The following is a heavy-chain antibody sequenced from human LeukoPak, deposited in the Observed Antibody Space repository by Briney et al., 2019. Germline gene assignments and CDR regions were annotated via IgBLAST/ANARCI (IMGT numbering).Heavy chain of an antibody. J-gene: IGHJ5*02. V-gene: IGHV3-74*01. Sequence: GGSLRLSCAASGFTFSSYWMHWVRQAPGKGLVWVSRINSDDSSTSYADSVKGRFTISRDNAKNTLYLQMNSLRAEDTAVYYCARETGYGGNGWNPWGQGTLVTVSS. CDR1: GFTFSSYW. CDR3: ARETGYGGNGWNP. D-gene: IGHD4-23*01. CDR2: INSDDSST.